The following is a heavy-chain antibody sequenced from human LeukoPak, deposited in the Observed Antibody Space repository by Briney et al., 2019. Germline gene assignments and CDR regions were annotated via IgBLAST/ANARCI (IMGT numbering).Heavy chain of an antibody. CDR2: IYGGSASI. V-gene: IGHV3-23*01. CDR3: AKRGDGPNYDY. CDR1: GFTFSTYS. D-gene: IGHD5-24*01. Sequence: GGSLRLSCAASGFTFSTYSMSWVRQAPGKGLEWVSAIYGGSASIYYADSVKGRFTISRDNSKNTLYLQMNSLRAEDTAVYYCAKRGDGPNYDYWGQGTLVTVSS. J-gene: IGHJ4*02.